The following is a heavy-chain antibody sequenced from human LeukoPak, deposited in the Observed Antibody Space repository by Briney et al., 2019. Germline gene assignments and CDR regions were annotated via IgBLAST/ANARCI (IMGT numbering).Heavy chain of an antibody. V-gene: IGHV4-34*01. CDR3: ARGPRIDPYSSGWYGWFDP. CDR2: INHSGST. CDR1: GGSFSGYY. Sequence: PSETLSLTCAVHGGSFSGYYWSWIRQPPGKGLEWIGEINHSGSTNYNPSLKSRVTISVDTSTNQFSLKLSSVPAADTAVYYCARGPRIDPYSSGWYGWFDPWGQGTLVTVSS. J-gene: IGHJ5*02. D-gene: IGHD6-19*01.